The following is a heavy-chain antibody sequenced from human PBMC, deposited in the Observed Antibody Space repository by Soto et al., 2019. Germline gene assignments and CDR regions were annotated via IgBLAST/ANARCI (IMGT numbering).Heavy chain of an antibody. V-gene: IGHV4-31*03. D-gene: IGHD3-10*01. CDR3: ARDRTRVRGVIRGIGMDV. CDR2: IYYSGST. CDR1: GGSISSGGYY. Sequence: PSETLSLTCTVSGGSISSGGYYWSWIRQHPGKGLEWIGYIYYSGSTYYNPSLKSRVTISVDTSKNQFSLKLSSVTAADTAVYYCARDRTRVRGVIRGIGMDVWGQGTTVTVSS. J-gene: IGHJ6*02.